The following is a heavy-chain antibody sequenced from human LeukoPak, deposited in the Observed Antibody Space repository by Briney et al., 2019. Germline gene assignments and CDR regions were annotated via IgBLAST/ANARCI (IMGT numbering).Heavy chain of an antibody. CDR1: GGSFSGYY. D-gene: IGHD2-2*01. Sequence: SETLSLTCAVYGGSFSGYYWSWIRQPPGKGLEWIGEINHSGSTNYNPSLKSRVTISVDTSKNQFSLKLSSVTAANTAVYYCARGLAHIVVVPAARSLSWFDPWGQGTLVTVSS. CDR2: INHSGST. CDR3: ARGLAHIVVVPAARSLSWFDP. J-gene: IGHJ5*02. V-gene: IGHV4-34*01.